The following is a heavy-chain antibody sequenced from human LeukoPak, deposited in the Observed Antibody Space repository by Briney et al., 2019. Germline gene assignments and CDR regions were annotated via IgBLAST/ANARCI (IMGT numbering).Heavy chain of an antibody. J-gene: IGHJ3*02. V-gene: IGHV1-18*01. CDR1: GYTFTSYG. Sequence: ASVKVSCKASGYTFTSYGISWVRQAPGQGLEWMGWISAYNGNTNYAQKLQGRVTMTTDTSTSTAYMELRSLRSDDTAVYYCARDRMSVPGIAAAGQNLDAFDIWGQGTMVTVSS. D-gene: IGHD6-13*01. CDR3: ARDRMSVPGIAAAGQNLDAFDI. CDR2: ISAYNGNT.